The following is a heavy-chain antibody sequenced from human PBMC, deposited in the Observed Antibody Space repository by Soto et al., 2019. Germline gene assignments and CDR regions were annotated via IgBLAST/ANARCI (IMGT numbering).Heavy chain of an antibody. CDR1: GGSISSSHW. CDR2: ISHSGTS. J-gene: IGHJ3*01. CDR3: ARVVLTITRGAFDA. Sequence: QVQLQESGPGLVNPSGTLSLTCAVSGGSISSSHWWTWGRQSPGKGREYIGEISHSGTSNSNPSLKSRVTLSVDKSKNHFSLALTSVTAADTAVYYCARVVLTITRGAFDAWGQGTLVIVSS. D-gene: IGHD3-9*01. V-gene: IGHV4-4*02.